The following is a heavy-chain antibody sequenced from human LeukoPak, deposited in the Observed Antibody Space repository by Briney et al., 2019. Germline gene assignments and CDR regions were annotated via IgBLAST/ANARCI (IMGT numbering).Heavy chain of an antibody. CDR3: ARQLGATSRDY. V-gene: IGHV1-2*02. D-gene: IGHD1-26*01. CDR2: IIPNSGAT. Sequence: ASVKVSFKASGYTFTGYYMHWVRRAPGQGLEWMGWIIPNSGATNYAQNLQGRVTMTRDTSISTAYMELKRLTSDDTAVYYCARQLGATSRDYWGQGTLVTVSS. CDR1: GYTFTGYY. J-gene: IGHJ4*02.